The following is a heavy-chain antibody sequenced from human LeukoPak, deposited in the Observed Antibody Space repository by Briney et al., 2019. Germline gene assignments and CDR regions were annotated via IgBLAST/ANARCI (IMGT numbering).Heavy chain of an antibody. V-gene: IGHV4-59*01. D-gene: IGHD4-23*01. CDR2: IYYSGST. J-gene: IGHJ3*02. CDR3: ARDHNGGHRLFDI. Sequence: SETLSLTCTVSGGSISSYYWSWIRQPPGKGLEWIGYIYYSGSTNYNPSLKSRVTISVDTSKNQFSLKLSSVTAADTAVYYCARDHNGGHRLFDIWGQGTMVTVSS. CDR1: GGSISSYY.